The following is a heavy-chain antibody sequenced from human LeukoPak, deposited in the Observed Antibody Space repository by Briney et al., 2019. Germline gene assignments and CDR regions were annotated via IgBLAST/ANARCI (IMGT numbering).Heavy chain of an antibody. CDR3: ARISSPSHSSGYSLAVAFDI. J-gene: IGHJ3*02. Sequence: GGSLRLSCAASGFTFSSYSMNWVRQAPGKGLEWVSSISSSSSYIYYADSVKGRFTISRDNAKNSLYLQMNSLRAEDTAVYYCARISSPSHSSGYSLAVAFDIWGQGTMVTVSS. CDR2: ISSSSSYI. V-gene: IGHV3-21*01. CDR1: GFTFSSYS. D-gene: IGHD3-22*01.